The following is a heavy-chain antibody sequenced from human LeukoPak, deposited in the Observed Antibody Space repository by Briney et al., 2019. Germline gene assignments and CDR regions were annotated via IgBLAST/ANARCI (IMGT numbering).Heavy chain of an antibody. Sequence: EASVKVSCKASGDSFSNYVITWVRQAPGQGLEWMGRIIPVFGVSNFAQKFQGRVTITADKSTNTVHMELTRLKSGDTAVYYCTREGVYAPDPSSYHRDAFDIWGQGTVVVVSS. CDR3: TREGVYAPDPSSYHRDAFDI. CDR1: GDSFSNYV. J-gene: IGHJ3*02. CDR2: IIPVFGVS. V-gene: IGHV1-69*04. D-gene: IGHD3-16*02.